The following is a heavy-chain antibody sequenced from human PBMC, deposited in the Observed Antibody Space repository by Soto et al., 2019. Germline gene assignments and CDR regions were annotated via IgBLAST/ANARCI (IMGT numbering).Heavy chain of an antibody. CDR3: ARDIVVVTAMIYNAFDI. D-gene: IGHD2-21*02. J-gene: IGHJ3*02. V-gene: IGHV3-11*06. CDR2: ISSSSSYT. CDR1: GFTFSDYD. Sequence: GGSLRLSCAASGFTFSDYDVIWIRQAPGKGLEWVSYISSSSSYTNYADSVKGRFTISRDNAKNSLYLQMNSLRAEDTAVYYCARDIVVVTAMIYNAFDIWGQGTMVTVSS.